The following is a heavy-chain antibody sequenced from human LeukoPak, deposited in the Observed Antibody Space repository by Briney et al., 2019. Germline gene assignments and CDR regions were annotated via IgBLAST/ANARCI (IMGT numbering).Heavy chain of an antibody. CDR3: ASGQYYDLWSGYYVD. J-gene: IGHJ4*02. Sequence: SETLSLTCAVYGGSFSGYYWSWIRQPPGEGLEWIGEINHSGSTNYNPSLKSRVTISVDTSKNHFSLKLSSVTAADTAVYYCASGQYYDLWSGYYVDWGQGTLVTVSA. D-gene: IGHD3-3*01. CDR2: INHSGST. V-gene: IGHV4-34*01. CDR1: GGSFSGYY.